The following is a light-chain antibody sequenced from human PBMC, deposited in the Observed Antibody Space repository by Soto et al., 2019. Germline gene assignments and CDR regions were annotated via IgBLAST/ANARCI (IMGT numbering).Light chain of an antibody. Sequence: AVQVTHSPSSLSVSVGDRVTITCRASQDIRHDLGWYQQKPGKAPKLLIYGTSNLQSGVPSRCSVSGSGTDFTHSISSLQPVDFAIYSCLQEYIYPFTFVQGTKLEIK. CDR2: GTS. CDR1: QDIRHD. V-gene: IGKV1-6*01. J-gene: IGKJ2*01. CDR3: LQEYIYPFT.